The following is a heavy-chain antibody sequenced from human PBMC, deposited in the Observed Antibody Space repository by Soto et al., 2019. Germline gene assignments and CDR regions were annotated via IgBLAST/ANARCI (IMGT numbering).Heavy chain of an antibody. J-gene: IGHJ6*02. V-gene: IGHV4-34*01. CDR3: ARLGRRSSSWYGGYYYYYGMDV. CDR2: INHSGST. D-gene: IGHD6-13*01. CDR1: GGSFSGYY. Sequence: SETLSLTCAVYGGSFSGYYLSWIRQPPGKGLECIGEINHSGSTNYNPSLKSRVTISVDTSKNQFSLKLSSVTAADTAVYYCARLGRRSSSWYGGYYYYYGMDVWGQGTTVTVYS.